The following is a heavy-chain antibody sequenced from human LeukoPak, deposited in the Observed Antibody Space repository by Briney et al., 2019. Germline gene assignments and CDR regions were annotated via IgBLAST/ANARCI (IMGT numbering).Heavy chain of an antibody. D-gene: IGHD1-26*01. V-gene: IGHV3-48*01. CDR2: ISSSSTTI. J-gene: IGHJ6*03. Sequence: GGSLRLSCVDSGFTFSSYSMNWVRQAPGKGLEWVSYISSSSTTIYYADSVKGRFTISRDNAKNSLYLQMNSLRAEDTAVYYCARDTKWELLHYYMDVWGKGTTVTVSS. CDR1: GFTFSSYS. CDR3: ARDTKWELLHYYMDV.